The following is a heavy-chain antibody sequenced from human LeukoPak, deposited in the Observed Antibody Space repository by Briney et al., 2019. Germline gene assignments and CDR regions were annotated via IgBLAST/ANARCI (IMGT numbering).Heavy chain of an antibody. CDR1: GGSISSSNW. CDR3: AREGYDVVVVAATGFAFDI. V-gene: IGHV4-4*02. Sequence: SGTLSLTCAVSGGSISSSNWWSWVRQPPGKGLEWIGEIYHSGSTNYNPSLKSRVTISVDKSKNQFSLKLSSVTAADTAVYYCAREGYDVVVVAATGFAFDIWGQGTMVTVSS. D-gene: IGHD2-15*01. CDR2: IYHSGST. J-gene: IGHJ3*02.